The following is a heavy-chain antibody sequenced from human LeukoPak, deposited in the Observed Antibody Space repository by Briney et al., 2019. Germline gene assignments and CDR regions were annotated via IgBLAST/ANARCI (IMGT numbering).Heavy chain of an antibody. J-gene: IGHJ3*02. D-gene: IGHD6-19*01. CDR2: IYYSGST. CDR3: ARLNSSGWYTPDAFDI. Sequence: SETLSLTCTVSGGSISSYYWSWIRQPPGKGLEWIGYIYYSGSTNYNLSLKSRVTISVDTSKNQFSLKLSSVTAADTAVYYCARLNSSGWYTPDAFDIRGQGTMVTVSS. CDR1: GGSISSYY. V-gene: IGHV4-59*08.